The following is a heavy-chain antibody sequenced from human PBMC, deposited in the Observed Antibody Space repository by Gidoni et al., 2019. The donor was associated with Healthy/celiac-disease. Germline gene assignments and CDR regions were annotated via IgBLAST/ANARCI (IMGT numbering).Heavy chain of an antibody. J-gene: IGHJ4*02. CDR3: AREARGCSSTSCQYYFDY. CDR2: IYYRGST. Sequence: QVQLQESGPGLVKPSATLSLTCTASGGSISSYYWSLIRQPPGKGLEWIGYIYYRGSTNYNPSLKSRVTISVETSKNQFSLKLSSVTAADTAVDYCAREARGCSSTSCQYYFDYWGQGTLVTVSS. V-gene: IGHV4-59*01. CDR1: GGSISSYY. D-gene: IGHD2-2*01.